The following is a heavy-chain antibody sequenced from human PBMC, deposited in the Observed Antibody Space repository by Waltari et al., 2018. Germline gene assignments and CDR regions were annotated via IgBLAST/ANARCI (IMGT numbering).Heavy chain of an antibody. CDR1: GFTFSAYR. CDR2: INADGRAT. V-gene: IGHV3-74*01. J-gene: IGHJ4*02. D-gene: IGHD3-3*01. Sequence: EVQLVESGGGLVQPGGSLRLSCVASGFTFSAYRMHWVRQAPGKGLVWVSLINADGRATLYADSVKGRFTMSRDNAKDTLYLQMNSLRGEDTAVYYCAIQISGVVFWGQGILVTVSS. CDR3: AIQISGVVF.